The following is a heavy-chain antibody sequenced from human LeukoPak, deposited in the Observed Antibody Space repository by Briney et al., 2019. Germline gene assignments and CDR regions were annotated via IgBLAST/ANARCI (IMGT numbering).Heavy chain of an antibody. V-gene: IGHV3-74*01. CDR3: ARDLDYGGNSNFDD. CDR1: GFTFNTYW. J-gene: IGHJ4*02. CDR2: INSDGRRT. D-gene: IGHD4-23*01. Sequence: GGSLRLSCAASGFTFNTYWMHWVRQAPGKGLVWVSRINSDGRRTTYADSLKGRFTIARDNAKNTLYLQMNSLRAEDTAVYYCARDLDYGGNSNFDDWGQGTLVTVSS.